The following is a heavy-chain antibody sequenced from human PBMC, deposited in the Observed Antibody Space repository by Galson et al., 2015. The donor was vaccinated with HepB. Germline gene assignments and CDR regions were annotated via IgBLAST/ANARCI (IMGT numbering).Heavy chain of an antibody. CDR3: ARVQWFGENADY. CDR2: ISSSSSYI. CDR1: GFTFSSYS. J-gene: IGHJ4*02. Sequence: SLRLSCAASGFTFSSYSMNWVRQAPGKGLEWVSSISSSSSYIYYADSVKGRFTISRDNAKNSLYLQMNSLRAEDTAVYYCARVQWFGENADYWGQGTLVTVSS. D-gene: IGHD3-10*01. V-gene: IGHV3-21*01.